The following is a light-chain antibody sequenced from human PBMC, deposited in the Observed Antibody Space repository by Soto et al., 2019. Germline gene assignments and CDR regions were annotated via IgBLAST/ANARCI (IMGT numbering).Light chain of an antibody. CDR2: EVS. J-gene: IGLJ3*02. Sequence: QSALTQPLSASGSPGQSVTISCTGTSSDVGGYNFVSWYQQHPGKAPKFMIYEVSKRPSGVPDRFYGSKSGNTASLTVSGLQAEDDADYYCSSYAGGIKWVFGGGTKLTVL. CDR3: SSYAGGIKWV. CDR1: SSDVGGYNF. V-gene: IGLV2-8*01.